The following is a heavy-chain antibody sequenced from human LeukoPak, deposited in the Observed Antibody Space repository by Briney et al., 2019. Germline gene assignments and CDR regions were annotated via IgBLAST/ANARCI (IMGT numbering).Heavy chain of an antibody. J-gene: IGHJ4*02. D-gene: IGHD2-2*01. V-gene: IGHV3-30*04. CDR1: GFAFSSYA. CDR3: ARLKLLWSNYFDY. CDR2: ISYDGIIE. Sequence: PGGSLRLSCAASGFAFSSYAMHWVRQAPGKGLEWVAIISYDGIIEDYSDSVMGRFSISRDNFKNTLFLQMNGLRDEDTAVYYCARLKLLWSNYFDYWGQGTLVTVSS.